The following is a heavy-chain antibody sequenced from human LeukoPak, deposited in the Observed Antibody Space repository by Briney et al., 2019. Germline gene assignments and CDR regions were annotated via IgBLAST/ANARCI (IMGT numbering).Heavy chain of an antibody. CDR3: ARARGGAVAGLYFDY. CDR2: IYYSGST. Sequence: SETLSLTCTVSGGSFSSYYWSWIRQPPGKGLEWIGYIYYSGSTDYNPSLKSRVTISVDTSKNQFSLKLSSVTAADTAVYYCARARGGAVAGLYFDYWGQGTLVTVSS. D-gene: IGHD6-19*01. CDR1: GGSFSSYY. J-gene: IGHJ4*02. V-gene: IGHV4-59*12.